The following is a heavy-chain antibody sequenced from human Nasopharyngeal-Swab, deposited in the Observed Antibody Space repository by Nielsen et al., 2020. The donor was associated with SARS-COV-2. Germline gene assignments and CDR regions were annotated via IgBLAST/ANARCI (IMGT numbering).Heavy chain of an antibody. J-gene: IGHJ6*02. CDR3: AKDRDSGDDSGEYYHYYGMDV. Sequence: GESLKISCAASGFTFRSYAISWVRQAPGKGLEWVSVISGSDYTTYYADSVKGRFTISRDNSKNTLNLQMNNLRAEDTAIYYCAKDRDSGDDSGEYYHYYGMDVWGQGAPVTVSS. CDR2: ISGSDYTT. CDR1: GFTFRSYA. V-gene: IGHV3-23*01. D-gene: IGHD5-12*01.